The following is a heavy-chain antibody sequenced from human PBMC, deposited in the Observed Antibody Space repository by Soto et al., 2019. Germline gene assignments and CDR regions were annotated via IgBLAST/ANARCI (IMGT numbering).Heavy chain of an antibody. CDR2: ISGKNDKR. J-gene: IGHJ4*02. D-gene: IGHD5-18*01. Sequence: QVQLVQSGGEIKKPGASVNVSCKASGYTFTRYGISWVRQAPGQGFEWMGWISGKNDKRNHAQKFRGRITMPTDTSTNTAYLEVRSLGSDDTAIYYCAREGNGYEDYWGQGTLVTVSS. V-gene: IGHV1-18*04. CDR3: AREGNGYEDY. CDR1: GYTFTRYG.